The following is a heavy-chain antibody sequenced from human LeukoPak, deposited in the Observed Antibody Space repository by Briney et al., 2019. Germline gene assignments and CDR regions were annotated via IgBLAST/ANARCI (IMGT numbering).Heavy chain of an antibody. CDR1: GFTFEDYA. CDR2: MTWNGVST. CDR3: AKGHPKSYFASDPPFDS. Sequence: GGSLRLSCAASGFTFEDYAMHWVRQAPGKGLEWVSLMTWNGVSTYYADSVKGRFTTSRDNSKNSLYLQMNGLRTEDTAFYYCAKGHPKSYFASDPPFDSWGQGTLVTVSS. V-gene: IGHV3-43*01. J-gene: IGHJ4*02. D-gene: IGHD3-9*01.